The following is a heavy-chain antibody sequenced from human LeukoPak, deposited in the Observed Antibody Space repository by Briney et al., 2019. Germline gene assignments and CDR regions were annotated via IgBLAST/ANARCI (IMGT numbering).Heavy chain of an antibody. D-gene: IGHD6-19*01. CDR3: ASVAVAGTSWFDP. Sequence: SETLSLTCTVSGGSISSSSYYWGWIRQPPGKGLEWIGSIYYSGSTYYNPSLKSRVTISVDTSKNQFSLKLSSVTAADTAVYYCASVAVAGTSWFDPWGQGTLVTVSS. CDR2: IYYSGST. J-gene: IGHJ5*02. V-gene: IGHV4-39*07. CDR1: GGSISSSSYY.